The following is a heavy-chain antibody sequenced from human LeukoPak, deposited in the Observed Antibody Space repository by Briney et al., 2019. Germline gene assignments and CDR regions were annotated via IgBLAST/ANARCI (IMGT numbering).Heavy chain of an antibody. Sequence: ASVKVSCKASGYSFTSYGISWVRQAPGQGLEWMGWISAYNGNTNYAQRLQGRVTMTTDTSTSTAYMELRSLTSDDTAVYYCARAKKVVPAASYWFDPWGQGTLVTVSS. J-gene: IGHJ5*02. D-gene: IGHD2-2*01. CDR1: GYSFTSYG. V-gene: IGHV1-18*01. CDR3: ARAKKVVPAASYWFDP. CDR2: ISAYNGNT.